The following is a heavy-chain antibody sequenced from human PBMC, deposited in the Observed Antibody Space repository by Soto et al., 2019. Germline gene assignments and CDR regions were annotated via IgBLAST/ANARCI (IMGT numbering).Heavy chain of an antibody. V-gene: IGHV4-30-4*01. CDR1: GCSISSGDYY. CDR2: IYYSGST. Sequence: SETLSLTCTVSGCSISSGDYYWSWIGQPPGKGLEWIGYIYYSGSTYYNPSLKSRVTISVDTSKNQFSLKLSSVTAADTAVYYCARERPDGSRLDPWGQGTLVTVSS. D-gene: IGHD6-13*01. CDR3: ARERPDGSRLDP. J-gene: IGHJ5*02.